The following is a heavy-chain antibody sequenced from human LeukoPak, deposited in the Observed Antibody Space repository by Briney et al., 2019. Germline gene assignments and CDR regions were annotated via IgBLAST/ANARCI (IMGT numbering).Heavy chain of an antibody. CDR3: ARGVIPGIAAAGFDY. J-gene: IGHJ4*02. V-gene: IGHV4-34*01. D-gene: IGHD6-13*01. Sequence: PSETLSLTCAVYGGSFSGYYWSWIRQPPGKGLEWIGEINHSGSTNYNPSLKSRVTISVDTSKNQFSLKLSSVTAADTAVYYCARGVIPGIAAAGFDYWGQGTLVTVSS. CDR1: GGSFSGYY. CDR2: INHSGST.